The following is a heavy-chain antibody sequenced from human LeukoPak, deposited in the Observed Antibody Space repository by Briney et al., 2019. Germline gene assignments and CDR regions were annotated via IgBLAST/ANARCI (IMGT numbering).Heavy chain of an antibody. Sequence: PSETLSLTCTVSGGSISSYYWSWIRQPPGKGLEWIGYIYYSGSTNYNPSLKSRVTISVDTSKNQFSLKLSSVTAADTAVYYCARGLFRGYCSGGSCQPPYFLHWGQGTLVTVSS. CDR3: ARGLFRGYCSGGSCQPPYFLH. CDR1: GGSISSYY. D-gene: IGHD2-15*01. CDR2: IYYSGST. V-gene: IGHV4-59*01. J-gene: IGHJ1*01.